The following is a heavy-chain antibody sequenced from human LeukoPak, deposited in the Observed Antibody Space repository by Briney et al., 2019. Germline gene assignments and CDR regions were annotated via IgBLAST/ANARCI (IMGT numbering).Heavy chain of an antibody. Sequence: SETLSLTCTVSGGSISSYYWSWIRQPPGKGLEWIGYIYYSGSTNYNPSLKSRVTISVDTSKNQFSLKLSSVTAADTAVYYCARGRGIGYSYGGYYFDYWGQGTLVTVSS. CDR1: GGSISSYY. CDR2: IYYSGST. V-gene: IGHV4-59*12. D-gene: IGHD5-18*01. CDR3: ARGRGIGYSYGGYYFDY. J-gene: IGHJ4*02.